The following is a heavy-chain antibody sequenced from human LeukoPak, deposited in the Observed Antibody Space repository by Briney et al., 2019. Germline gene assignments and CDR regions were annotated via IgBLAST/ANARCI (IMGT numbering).Heavy chain of an antibody. V-gene: IGHV1-18*01. D-gene: IGHD3-22*01. J-gene: IGHJ4*02. CDR3: ARIRITMIVVVTPPQSFDY. CDR2: ISAYNGNT. Sequence: ASVKVSCKASGYTFTSYGISWVRQAPGQGGEGRGWISAYNGNTNYAQKLQGRVTMTTDTSTSTAYMELRSLRSDDTAVYYCARIRITMIVVVTPPQSFDYWGQGTLVTVSS. CDR1: GYTFTSYG.